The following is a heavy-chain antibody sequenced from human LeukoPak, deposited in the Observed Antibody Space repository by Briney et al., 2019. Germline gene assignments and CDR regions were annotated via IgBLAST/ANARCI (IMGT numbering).Heavy chain of an antibody. J-gene: IGHJ4*02. D-gene: IGHD4-23*01. CDR3: ARQAYGGNSLGDYFDY. CDR1: GYSFTSYW. Sequence: GESLQISCKGSGYSFTSYWIGWGRPVPGKGLEWMGIIYPGDSDTRYSPSFQGQVTISADKSISTAYLQWSSLKASDTAMYYCARQAYGGNSLGDYFDYWGQGTLVTVSS. CDR2: IYPGDSDT. V-gene: IGHV5-51*01.